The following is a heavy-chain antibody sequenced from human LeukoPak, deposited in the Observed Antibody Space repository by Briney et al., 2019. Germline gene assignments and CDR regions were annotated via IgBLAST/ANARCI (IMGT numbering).Heavy chain of an antibody. Sequence: PSQTLSLTCAVSGGSIGSGSYYWTWLRQPAGKGLEWIGRFYAGGSTNYNPSLRSRVTISLDMSKNQFSLKMSSVTAADTAVYYFARVGRITMVRGAFYGMDVWGQGTTVTVSS. D-gene: IGHD3-10*01. J-gene: IGHJ6*02. CDR2: FYAGGST. CDR3: ARVGRITMVRGAFYGMDV. V-gene: IGHV4-61*02. CDR1: GGSIGSGSYY.